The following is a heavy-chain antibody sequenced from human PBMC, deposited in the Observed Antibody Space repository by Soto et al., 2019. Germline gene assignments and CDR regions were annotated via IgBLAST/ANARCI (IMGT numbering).Heavy chain of an antibody. CDR2: IYYSGST. CDR1: GGSISTSSYY. J-gene: IGHJ4*02. CDR3: ARDYDSSGDY. V-gene: IGHV4-39*01. D-gene: IGHD3-22*01. Sequence: QLQLQESGPGLVKPSETLSLTCTVSGGSISTSSYYWGWIRQPPGKGLEWIGSIYYSGSTYYNPSRKSRVTLSVDTSKNPFSLKLSSVTAADAAVYYCARDYDSSGDYWGQGTLVTVSS.